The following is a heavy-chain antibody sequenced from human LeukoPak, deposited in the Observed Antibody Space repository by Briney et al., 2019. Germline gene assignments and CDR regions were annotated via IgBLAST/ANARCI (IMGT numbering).Heavy chain of an antibody. V-gene: IGHV3-33*06. CDR2: IWYDGSYK. CDR1: GFTFTSYG. D-gene: IGHD1-14*01. J-gene: IGHJ6*02. Sequence: GGSLRLSCAASGFTFTSYGMHWVRQAPGKGLEWVAIIWYDGSYKYYADSVKGRFTISRDNSKNTLFLQVNSLRAEDTAVYYCAKVRTYFYHGLDVWGQGTTVTVSS. CDR3: AKVRTYFYHGLDV.